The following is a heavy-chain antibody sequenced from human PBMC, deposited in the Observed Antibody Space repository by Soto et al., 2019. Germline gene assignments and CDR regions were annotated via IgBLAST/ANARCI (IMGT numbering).Heavy chain of an antibody. D-gene: IGHD6-19*01. CDR2: TSAYNGNT. CDR1: GYTFTSYG. V-gene: IGHV1-18*04. J-gene: IGHJ6*02. CDR3: ARWLAPYYYYYYGMDV. Sequence: ASVKVSCKASGYTFTSYGISWVRQAPGQGLEWMGWTSAYNGNTNYAQKLQGRVTMTTDTSTSTAYMELRSLRSDDTAVYYCARWLAPYYYYYYGMDVWGQGTTVTVSS.